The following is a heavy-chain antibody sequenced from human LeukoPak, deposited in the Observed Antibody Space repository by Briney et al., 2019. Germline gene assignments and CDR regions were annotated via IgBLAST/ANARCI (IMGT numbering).Heavy chain of an antibody. CDR1: GGSISSGGYY. V-gene: IGHV4-31*03. CDR2: IYYSGST. D-gene: IGHD3-22*01. Sequence: SETLSLTCTVSGGSISSGGYYWSWIRQHPGKGLEWIAYIYYSGSTYYNPSLKSRVTISVDTSKNQFSLKLSSVTAADTAVYYCARATGDYDSSGPFFDYWGQGTLVTVSS. J-gene: IGHJ4*02. CDR3: ARATGDYDSSGPFFDY.